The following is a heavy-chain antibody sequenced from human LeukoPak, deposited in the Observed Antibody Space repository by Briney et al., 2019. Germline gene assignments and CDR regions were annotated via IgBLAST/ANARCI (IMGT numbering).Heavy chain of an antibody. CDR1: GFIVSSNY. CDR3: ARSVSSAWSPFDY. D-gene: IGHD6-13*01. CDR2: IYSGGNT. V-gene: IGHV3-53*05. Sequence: QSGGSLSLSCAASGFIVSSNYMSWVRQAPGKGLEWVSVIYSGGNTYYANSVKGRFTISRDNSKNTLYLQMNSLRAEDTAVYYCARSVSSAWSPFDYWGQGTLVTVSS. J-gene: IGHJ4*02.